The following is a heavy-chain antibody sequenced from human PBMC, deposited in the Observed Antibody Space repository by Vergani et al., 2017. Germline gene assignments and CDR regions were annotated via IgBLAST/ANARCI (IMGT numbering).Heavy chain of an antibody. CDR3: ARIAPYYYYGMDV. J-gene: IGHJ6*02. CDR2: ISGSGGST. V-gene: IGHV3-23*01. CDR1: GFTFSSYA. D-gene: IGHD2-21*01. Sequence: EVQLLESGGGLVQPGGSLRLSCAASGFTFSSYAMSWVRQAPGKGLEWVSAISGSGGSTYYADSVKGRFTISRDNAKNSLYLQMNSLRAEDTAVYYCARIAPYYYYGMDVGGQGTTVTVSS.